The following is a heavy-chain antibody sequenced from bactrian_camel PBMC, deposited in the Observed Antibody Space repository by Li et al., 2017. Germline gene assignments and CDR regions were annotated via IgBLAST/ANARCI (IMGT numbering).Heavy chain of an antibody. CDR2: LDKDDWT. J-gene: IGHJ4*01. CDR3: AARGASGYCSTDAAAYTY. Sequence: HVQLVESGGGLVQPGGSLRLSCAVSGYTVRDICMGWFRQAPGKEREWFAYLDKDDWTYYADSVKGRFTISRDSAKNTLYLQMNSLKPEDTDMYYCAARGASGYCSTDAAAYTYWGQGTQVTVS. D-gene: IGHD2*01. V-gene: IGHV3S53*01. CDR1: GYTVRDIC.